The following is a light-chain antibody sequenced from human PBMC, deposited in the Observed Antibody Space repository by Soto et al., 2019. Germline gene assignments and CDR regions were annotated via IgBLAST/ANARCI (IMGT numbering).Light chain of an antibody. V-gene: IGKV3-20*01. Sequence: EIVLTQSPGTLSLSPGERATLSCRASQSVTSSSLAWYQQKPGQAPRLLIYGASSRTTGIPDRFGGSGSWEGFALTISSCEPEDLAVFYCQQCGGSPWTFGQGTNVEIK. CDR2: GAS. J-gene: IGKJ1*01. CDR1: QSVTSSS. CDR3: QQCGGSPWT.